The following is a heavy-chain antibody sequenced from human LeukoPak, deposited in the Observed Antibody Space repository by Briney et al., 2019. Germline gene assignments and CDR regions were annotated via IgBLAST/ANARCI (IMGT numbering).Heavy chain of an antibody. CDR3: AKDGENDFWSGYYCLY. J-gene: IGHJ4*02. Sequence: PGGSLRLSCAPSAFTFSSYAMSWVRQAPGKGLEWVSAISGSGGSTYYADSVKGRFTISRDNSKNTLYLQMNSLRAEDTAVYYCAKDGENDFWSGYYCLYWGQGTLVTVSS. CDR2: ISGSGGST. D-gene: IGHD3-3*01. V-gene: IGHV3-23*01. CDR1: AFTFSSYA.